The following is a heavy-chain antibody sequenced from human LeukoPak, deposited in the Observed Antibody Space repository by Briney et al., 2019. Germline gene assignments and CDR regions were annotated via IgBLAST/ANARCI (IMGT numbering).Heavy chain of an antibody. V-gene: IGHV4-59*07. D-gene: IGHD5-12*01. Sequence: PSDTLSLTCTLSGRPISSYYWSWLRQPPGKGLEWIGYIYYSGSTNYNPSLKSRVTISVDTSKNQFSLKLSSVTAADTAAYYCALTAIVYGYACDYWGEGTLVTVSS. CDR1: GRPISSYY. CDR2: IYYSGST. J-gene: IGHJ4*02. CDR3: ALTAIVYGYACDY.